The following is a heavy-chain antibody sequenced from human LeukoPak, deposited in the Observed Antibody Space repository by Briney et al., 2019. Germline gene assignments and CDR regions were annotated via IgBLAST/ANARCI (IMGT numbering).Heavy chain of an antibody. V-gene: IGHV4-31*03. J-gene: IGHJ3*02. D-gene: IGHD2-2*01. CDR1: GGSISSGGYY. CDR2: IYYSGST. Sequence: SETLSLTCTVSGGSISSGGYYWSWIGQHPGKGLEWIGYIYYSGSTYYNPSLKSRVTISVDTSKNQFSLKLSSVTAADTAVYYCARESTNDAFDIWGQGTMVTVSS. CDR3: ARESTNDAFDI.